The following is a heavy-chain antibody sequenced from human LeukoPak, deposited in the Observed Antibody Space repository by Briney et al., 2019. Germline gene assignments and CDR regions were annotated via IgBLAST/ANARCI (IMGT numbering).Heavy chain of an antibody. V-gene: IGHV4-61*01. CDR3: ARGVYGAYFDY. D-gene: IGHD4-17*01. J-gene: IGHJ4*02. CDR1: GGSVSTGSDY. Sequence: PSETLSLTCSVSGGSVSTGSDYWSWIRQPPGKGLEWIGYIYYSGSTNYNPSLKSRVTISVDTSKNQFSLKPSSVTAADTAVYYCARGVYGAYFDYWGQGTLVTVSS. CDR2: IYYSGST.